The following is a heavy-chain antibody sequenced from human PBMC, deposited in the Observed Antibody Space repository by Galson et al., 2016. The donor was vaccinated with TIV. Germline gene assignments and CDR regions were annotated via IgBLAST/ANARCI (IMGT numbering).Heavy chain of an antibody. CDR1: GYTFTAYY. V-gene: IGHV1-2*02. J-gene: IGHJ4*02. CDR2: INPTNGDT. Sequence: SVKVSCKASGYTFTAYYIHWVRQAPGLGLEWMGWINPTNGDTDYAQKFQGRVTMTGDTSITTAYMDLSRLRSDDTAVYYCASSDSFFWHYDTSRSYPWWGQGTLVTVSS. D-gene: IGHD3-22*01. CDR3: ASSDSFFWHYDTSRSYPW.